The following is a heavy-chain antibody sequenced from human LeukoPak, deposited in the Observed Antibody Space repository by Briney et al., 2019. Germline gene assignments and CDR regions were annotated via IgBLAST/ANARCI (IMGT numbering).Heavy chain of an antibody. D-gene: IGHD6-25*01. CDR3: AKDQRGPLFDY. CDR2: ISGSGGST. Sequence: GGSLRLSCAASGFTFSSYAMSWVRQAPGKGLERVSGISGSGGSTYYADSVKGRLTISRDNSKNTLYLQMNSLRAEDTAVYYCAKDQRGPLFDYWGQGTLVTVSS. CDR1: GFTFSSYA. V-gene: IGHV3-23*01. J-gene: IGHJ4*02.